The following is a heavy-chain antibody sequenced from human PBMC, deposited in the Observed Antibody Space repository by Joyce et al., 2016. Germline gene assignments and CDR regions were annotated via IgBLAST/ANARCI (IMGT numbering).Heavy chain of an antibody. J-gene: IGHJ4*02. CDR1: GFTFSNYG. V-gene: IGHV3-30*03. Sequence: QGQLVESGGGVVQPGRSLRLSCAASGFTFSNYGMHWVRQAQGKGREWVAVISYDGSNKHYGDSVKGRFTISRDNSKNTLYLQMNSLRAEDTAVYYCAGGILTGYFDYWGQGTLVTVSS. D-gene: IGHD3-9*01. CDR2: ISYDGSNK. CDR3: AGGILTGYFDY.